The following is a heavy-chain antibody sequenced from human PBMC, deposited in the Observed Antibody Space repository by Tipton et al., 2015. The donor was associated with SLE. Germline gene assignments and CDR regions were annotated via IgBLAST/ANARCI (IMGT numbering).Heavy chain of an antibody. CDR1: GFTFSSYG. Sequence: SLRLSCAASGFTFSSYGMHWVRQAPGKGLEWVAFIRYDGSNKYYADSVKGRFTISRDNSKNTLYLQMNSLRAEDTAVYYCARLGKSNPYSSSWYPRGYWGQGTLVTVSS. D-gene: IGHD6-13*01. V-gene: IGHV3-33*01. J-gene: IGHJ4*02. CDR2: IRYDGSNK. CDR3: ARLGKSNPYSSSWYPRGY.